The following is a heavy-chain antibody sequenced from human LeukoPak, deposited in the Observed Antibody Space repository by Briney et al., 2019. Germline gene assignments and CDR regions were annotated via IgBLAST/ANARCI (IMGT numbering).Heavy chain of an antibody. Sequence: SETLSLTCTVSGGSISSYYWSWIRQPPGKGLEWIGYIYYSGSTNYNPSLKSRVTISVDTSKNQFSLKLSSVTAADTAVHYCARGADGLPPDYWGQGTLVTVSS. CDR2: IYYSGST. V-gene: IGHV4-59*08. CDR1: GGSISSYY. CDR3: ARGADGLPPDY. D-gene: IGHD2-15*01. J-gene: IGHJ4*02.